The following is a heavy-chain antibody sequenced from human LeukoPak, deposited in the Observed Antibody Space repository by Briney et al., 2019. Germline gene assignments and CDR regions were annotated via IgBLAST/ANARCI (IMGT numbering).Heavy chain of an antibody. D-gene: IGHD3-10*01. CDR2: INHSGST. Sequence: SETLSLTCAVYGGSISGNYWSWIRQPPGKGLEWIGEINHSGSTNYNPSLKSRVTISVDTSKNQFSLKLSSVTAADTAVYYCAIPYGSGSYYFDYWGQGTLVTVSS. V-gene: IGHV4-34*01. J-gene: IGHJ4*02. CDR1: GGSISGNY. CDR3: AIPYGSGSYYFDY.